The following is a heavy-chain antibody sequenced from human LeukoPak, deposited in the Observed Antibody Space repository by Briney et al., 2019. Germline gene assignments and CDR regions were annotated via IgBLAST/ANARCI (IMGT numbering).Heavy chain of an antibody. J-gene: IGHJ3*02. CDR2: INTNTGNP. V-gene: IGHV7-4-1*02. CDR1: GYTFTSYA. Sequence: ASVKVSCKASGYTFTSYAMNWVRQAPGQGLEWMGWINTNTGNPTYAQGFTGRFVFSLDTSVSTAYLQISSLKAEDTAVYYCVYPSARIAVAGTGGAFDIWGQGTMVTVSP. CDR3: VYPSARIAVAGTGGAFDI. D-gene: IGHD6-19*01.